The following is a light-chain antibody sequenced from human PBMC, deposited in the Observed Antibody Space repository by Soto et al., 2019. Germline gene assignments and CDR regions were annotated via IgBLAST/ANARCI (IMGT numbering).Light chain of an antibody. CDR2: DAS. CDR1: QSVSTY. J-gene: IGKJ5*01. Sequence: LTQCPDTLSLTTGDRAPLCCMASQSVSTYLAWYQQKPGQAPRLLIHDASNRATGIPVRFSGSGAGTDFTLTISSLAPEDSAVYYCQQRSNWPSITFGQASRLAI. CDR3: QQRSNWPSIT. V-gene: IGKV3-11*01.